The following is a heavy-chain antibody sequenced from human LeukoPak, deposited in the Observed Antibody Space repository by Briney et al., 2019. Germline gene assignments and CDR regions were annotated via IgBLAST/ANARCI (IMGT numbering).Heavy chain of an antibody. CDR3: AKDRASSFDY. CDR2: ISYDGSNK. V-gene: IGHV3-30*18. Sequence: PGGSLRLSCAASGCSFSSYGMHWVRQAPGKGLEWVAVISYDGSNKYYADSVKGRFTISRDNSKNTLYLQMNRLRAEDTAVYYCAKDRASSFDYWGQGTLVTVSS. J-gene: IGHJ4*02. D-gene: IGHD3-10*01. CDR1: GCSFSSYG.